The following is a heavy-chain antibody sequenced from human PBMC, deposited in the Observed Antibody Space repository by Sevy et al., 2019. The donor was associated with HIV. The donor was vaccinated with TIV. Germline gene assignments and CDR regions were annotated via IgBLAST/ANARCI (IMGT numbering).Heavy chain of an antibody. D-gene: IGHD3-10*01. CDR1: GFTFSGSA. J-gene: IGHJ6*02. Sequence: GGSLRLSCAASGFTFSGSAMHWVRQASGKGLEWVGRIRSKANSYAEAYAASGKGRFTISRDDSKNTAYLQMNSLKTEDTAVYYCSRQRVLPWFGEFLDYYYYGMDVWGQGTTVTVSS. CDR2: IRSKANSYAE. CDR3: SRQRVLPWFGEFLDYYYYGMDV. V-gene: IGHV3-73*01.